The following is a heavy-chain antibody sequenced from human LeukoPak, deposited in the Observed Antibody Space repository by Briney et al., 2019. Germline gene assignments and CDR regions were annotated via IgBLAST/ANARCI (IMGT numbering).Heavy chain of an antibody. D-gene: IGHD4-17*01. J-gene: IGHJ4*02. CDR3: ATGASKVTTDFANY. V-gene: IGHV5-10-1*01. Sequence: GESLKISCKGSGYSFTSYWISWVRQMPGNGLEWMGRIDPSDSYTKYSPSFEGHVTISVDKSISTAFLQWSSLKASDSAMYYCATGASKVTTDFANYWGQGSQVAVSS. CDR1: GYSFTSYW. CDR2: IDPSDSYT.